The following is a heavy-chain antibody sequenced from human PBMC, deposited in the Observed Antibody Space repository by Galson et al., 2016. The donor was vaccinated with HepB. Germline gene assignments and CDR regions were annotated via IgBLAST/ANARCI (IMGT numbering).Heavy chain of an antibody. Sequence: SMRLSCAASGFTFSIYDMHWVRQGKGEGLEWVSHIGTVGDTYYADYVKGRFTISREDAKDSMHLQMNSLRAGDTAVYYCAREARGGFDHWGQGTLVTVAS. CDR1: GFTFSIYD. J-gene: IGHJ4*02. CDR3: AREARGGFDH. CDR2: IGTVGDT. V-gene: IGHV3-13*01. D-gene: IGHD3-10*01.